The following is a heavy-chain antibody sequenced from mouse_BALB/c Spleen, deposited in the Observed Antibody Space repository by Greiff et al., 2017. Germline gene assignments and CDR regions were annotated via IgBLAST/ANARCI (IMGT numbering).Heavy chain of an antibody. CDR1: GFTFSDYY. V-gene: IGHV5-4*02. J-gene: IGHJ2*01. CDR3: ARGGITTVYFDY. Sequence: EVQVVESGGGLVKPGGSLKLSCAASGFTFSDYYMYWVRQTPEKRLEWVETISDCGSYTYYPDSVKGRFTISIDNAKNNLYLQMSSLKSEDTAMYYCARGGITTVYFDYWGQGTTLTVSS. CDR2: ISDCGSYT. D-gene: IGHD1-1*01.